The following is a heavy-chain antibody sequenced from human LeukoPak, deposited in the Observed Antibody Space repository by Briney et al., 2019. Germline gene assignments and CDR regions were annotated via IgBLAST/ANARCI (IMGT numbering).Heavy chain of an antibody. CDR3: AKDAERGFDFSNSLES. D-gene: IGHD4-11*01. CDR2: IWNDGSDK. Sequence: GGSLRLSCAASGFTFSHYAMHCVRQAPGKGLEWVAVIWNDGSDKYYGDSVKGRFTISRDNSEKTVYLQMNTLRVEDTAVYYCAKDAERGFDFSNSLESWGQGTLVTVSS. CDR1: GFTFSHYA. V-gene: IGHV3-33*06. J-gene: IGHJ4*02.